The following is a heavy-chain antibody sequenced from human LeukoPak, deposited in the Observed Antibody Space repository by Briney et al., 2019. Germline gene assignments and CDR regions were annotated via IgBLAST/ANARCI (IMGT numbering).Heavy chain of an antibody. CDR3: AAQAGMAVAGLFDY. CDR2: ISGSGGST. D-gene: IGHD6-19*01. CDR1: GFTFSSYA. V-gene: IGHV3-23*01. Sequence: GGSLRLSCAASGFTFSSYAMSWVRQPPGKGLEWVAAISGSGGSTYSADSVKGRFTISRGNSKNTLYLQMNSLRAEDPAVYYCAAQAGMAVAGLFDYWGQGTLVTVSS. J-gene: IGHJ4*02.